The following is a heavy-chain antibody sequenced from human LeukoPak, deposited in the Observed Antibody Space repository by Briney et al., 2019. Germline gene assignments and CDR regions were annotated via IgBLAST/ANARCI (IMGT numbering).Heavy chain of an antibody. V-gene: IGHV4-39*01. Sequence: SETLSLTCTVSGGSISSSTYYWGWIRQPPGKGLEWIGSISYSGSTYYNPSLKSRITISVDTSKNQFSLKLSSVTAADTAVYYCARGRPHGNDYWGQGTLVTVSS. CDR2: ISYSGST. J-gene: IGHJ4*02. D-gene: IGHD4-23*01. CDR3: ARGRPHGNDY. CDR1: GGSISSSTYY.